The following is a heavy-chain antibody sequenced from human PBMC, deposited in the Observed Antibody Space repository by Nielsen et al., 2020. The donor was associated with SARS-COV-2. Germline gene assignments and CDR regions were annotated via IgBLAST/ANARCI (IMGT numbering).Heavy chain of an antibody. Sequence: GESLKISCAASGFTFSSYAMHWVRQAPGKGLEWVAVISYDGSNKYYADSVKGRFTISRDNSKNTLYLQMNSLRAEDTAVYYCARDYRSGWLDYWGQGTLVTVSS. V-gene: IGHV3-30-3*01. CDR2: ISYDGSNK. CDR1: GFTFSSYA. CDR3: ARDYRSGWLDY. D-gene: IGHD6-19*01. J-gene: IGHJ4*02.